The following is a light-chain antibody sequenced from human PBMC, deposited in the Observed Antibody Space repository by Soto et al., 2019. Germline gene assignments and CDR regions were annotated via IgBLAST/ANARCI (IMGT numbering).Light chain of an antibody. V-gene: IGLV2-14*03. CDR1: SRDVGAYNF. CDR2: DIT. J-gene: IGLJ3*02. CDR3: SSYTTINNLWV. Sequence: QSALTQPASVSGSPGQSVTISCTGISRDVGAYNFVSWYQQHQGRAPKLIIFDITDQPSGVSSRFSGSRSGSTASLTISGLQAEDEADYYCSSYTTINNLWVFGGGTKVTVL.